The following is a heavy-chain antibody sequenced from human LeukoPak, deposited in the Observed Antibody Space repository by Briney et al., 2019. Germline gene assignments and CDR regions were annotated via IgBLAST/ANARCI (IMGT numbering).Heavy chain of an antibody. CDR1: GYTFTGYY. D-gene: IGHD2-2*01. J-gene: IGHJ6*02. CDR2: ISAYNGNT. V-gene: IGHV1-18*04. Sequence: ASVKVSCKASGYTFTGYYMHWVRQAPGQGLEWMGWISAYNGNTNYAQKLQGRVTMTTDTSTSTAYMELRSLRSDDTAVYYCALGLYCSSTSCKYYYYGMDVWGQGTTVTVSS. CDR3: ALGLYCSSTSCKYYYYGMDV.